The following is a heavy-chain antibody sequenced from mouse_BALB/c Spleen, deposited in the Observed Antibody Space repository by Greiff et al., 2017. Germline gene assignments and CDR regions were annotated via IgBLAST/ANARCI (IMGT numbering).Heavy chain of an antibody. J-gene: IGHJ4*01. Sequence: QVQLKQPGAELVKPGASVKLSCKASGYTFTSYWMHWVKQRPGQGLEWIGEINPSNGRTNYNEKFKSKATLTVDKSSSTAYMQLSSLTSEDSAVYYCARGTHGNLEAMDYWGQGTSVTVSS. CDR2: INPSNGRT. D-gene: IGHD2-1*01. CDR1: GYTFTSYW. V-gene: IGHV1S81*02. CDR3: ARGTHGNLEAMDY.